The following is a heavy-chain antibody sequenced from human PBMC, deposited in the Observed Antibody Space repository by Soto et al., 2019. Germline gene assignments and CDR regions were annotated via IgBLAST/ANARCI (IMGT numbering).Heavy chain of an antibody. CDR1: GFIFGTYT. CDR3: ATARAQWLEGSRADY. J-gene: IGHJ4*02. V-gene: IGHV3-21*06. Sequence: LRLSCAASGFIFGTYTMNWVRQAPGKGLEWVSSISNSGTYVTYADTVEGRFTISRDNDKNSLFLQMNSLRADDTAVYYCATARAQWLEGSRADYWGQGTLVTVSS. D-gene: IGHD6-19*01. CDR2: ISNSGTYV.